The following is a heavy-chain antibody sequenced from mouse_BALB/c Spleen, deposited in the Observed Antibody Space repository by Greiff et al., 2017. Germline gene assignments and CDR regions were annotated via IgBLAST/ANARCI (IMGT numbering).Heavy chain of an antibody. CDR2: ISNGGGST. V-gene: IGHV5-12-2*01. D-gene: IGHD2-4*01. Sequence: EVKVVESGGGLVQPGGSLKLSCAVSGFTFSSYTMSWVRQTPGKRLEWVAYISNGGGSTYYPDTVKGRFTISRDNAKNTLYLQMSSLKSEDTAMYYCARITTRGAMDYWGQGTSVTVSS. CDR1: GFTFSSYT. CDR3: ARITTRGAMDY. J-gene: IGHJ4*01.